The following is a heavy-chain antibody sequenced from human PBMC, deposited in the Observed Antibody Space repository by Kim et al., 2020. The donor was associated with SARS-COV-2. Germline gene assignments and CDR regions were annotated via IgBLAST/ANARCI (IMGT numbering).Heavy chain of an antibody. J-gene: IGHJ4*02. CDR3: ARNYWPRYFDY. CDR2: IYRSGTT. D-gene: IGHD1-7*01. Sequence: SETLSLTCTVSGYSITSGYYWGWIRQPPGKGLEWIGSIYRSGTTYCNPSLKTRVAISVDTSKNQFSLKLSSVTAADTAVYYCARNYWPRYFDYWGQGTLVTVSS. V-gene: IGHV4-38-2*02. CDR1: GYSITSGYY.